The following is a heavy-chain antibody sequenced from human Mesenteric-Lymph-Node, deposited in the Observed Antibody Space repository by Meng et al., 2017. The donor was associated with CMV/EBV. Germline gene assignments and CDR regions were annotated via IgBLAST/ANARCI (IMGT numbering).Heavy chain of an antibody. D-gene: IGHD1-26*01. CDR2: ISSSSSYI. Sequence: GGSLRLSCAASGFTFSAHSMNWVRQAPGKGLEWVSSISSSSSYIYYADSVKGRLTISRDNAKNSLYLQMNSLRAEDTAVYYCARVLIWGGGSYSFDIWGQGTMVTVSS. V-gene: IGHV3-21*01. J-gene: IGHJ3*02. CDR1: GFTFSAHS. CDR3: ARVLIWGGGSYSFDI.